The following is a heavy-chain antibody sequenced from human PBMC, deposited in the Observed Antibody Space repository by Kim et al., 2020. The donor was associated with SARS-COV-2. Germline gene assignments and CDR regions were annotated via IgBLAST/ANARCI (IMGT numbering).Heavy chain of an antibody. CDR3: AKGSGKIIGYYGMDV. CDR1: GYTFTGYY. V-gene: IGHV1-2*04. Sequence: ASVKVSCKASGYTFTGYYMHWVRQAPGQGLEWMGWINPNSGGTNYAQKFQGWVTMTRDTSISTAYMELSRLRSDETAVYYCAKGSGKIIGYYGMDVWGQGTTVTVSS. J-gene: IGHJ6*02. CDR2: INPNSGGT. D-gene: IGHD3-10*01.